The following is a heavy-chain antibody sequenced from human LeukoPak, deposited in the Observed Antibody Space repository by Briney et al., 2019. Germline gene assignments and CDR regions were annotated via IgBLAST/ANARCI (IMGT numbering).Heavy chain of an antibody. CDR3: ARAYCSGGSCYPFDY. J-gene: IGHJ4*02. V-gene: IGHV3-21*01. D-gene: IGHD2-15*01. CDR1: GFTFSSYY. CDR2: ISSSSSYI. Sequence: GGSLRLSCAASGFTFSSYYMNWVRQAPGKGLEWVSSISSSSSYIYYADSVKGRFTISRDTAKNSLYLQMNGLRAEDTAVYYCARAYCSGGSCYPFDYWGQGTLVTVSS.